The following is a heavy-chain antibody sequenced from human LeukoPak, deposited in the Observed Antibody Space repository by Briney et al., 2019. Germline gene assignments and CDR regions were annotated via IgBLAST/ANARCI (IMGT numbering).Heavy chain of an antibody. CDR2: IIPIFGTA. D-gene: IGHD4-23*01. J-gene: IGHJ3*02. Sequence: ASVKVSCKASGGTFSSYAISWVRQAPGQGLEWMGGIIPIFGTANYAQKFQGRVTITADESTSTAYMELSSLRSEDTAVYYCARGDTMTTVVNDAFEIWGQGTMVTVSS. CDR1: GGTFSSYA. V-gene: IGHV1-69*13. CDR3: ARGDTMTTVVNDAFEI.